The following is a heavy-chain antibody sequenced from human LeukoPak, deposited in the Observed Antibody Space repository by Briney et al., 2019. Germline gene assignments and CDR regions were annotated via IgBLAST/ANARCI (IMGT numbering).Heavy chain of an antibody. CDR1: GFTFSDYW. D-gene: IGHD1-26*01. CDR3: ARGTGSYYSLGY. J-gene: IGHJ4*02. Sequence: GGSLRLSCAASGFTFSDYWMQWVRQAPGKGLEWVANINQDGSAKYYVDSVKGRFTISRDNAKNTLYLQMDSLRAEDTAMYYCARGTGSYYSLGYWGQGTLVTVSS. CDR2: INQDGSAK. V-gene: IGHV3-7*01.